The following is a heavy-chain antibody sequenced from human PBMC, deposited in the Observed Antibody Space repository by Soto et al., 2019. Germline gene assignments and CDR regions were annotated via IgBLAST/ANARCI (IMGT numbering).Heavy chain of an antibody. V-gene: IGHV1-69*01. D-gene: IGHD2-2*01. Sequence: QVQLVQSGAEAKKPGSSVKVSCKASGGTFSSYAISWVRQAPGQGLEWMGGIIPISGTANYAQKFQGRVTITADESTSTAYMELSSRRSEDKAVYYCARSQGSSTSLEIYYYYYYGMEVWGQGTTVTVSS. CDR2: IIPISGTA. J-gene: IGHJ6*02. CDR3: ARSQGSSTSLEIYYYYYYGMEV. CDR1: GGTFSSYA.